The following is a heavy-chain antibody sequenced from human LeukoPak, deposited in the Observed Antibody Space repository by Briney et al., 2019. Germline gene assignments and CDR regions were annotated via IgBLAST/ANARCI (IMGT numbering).Heavy chain of an antibody. CDR2: IKLDGSEK. V-gene: IGHV3-7*05. CDR3: ARASGYFHY. J-gene: IGHJ4*02. CDR1: GSTFSNYW. Sequence: GGSLRLSCAASGSTFSNYWMSWVRQAPGKGLEWVANIKLDGSEKYYVDSVKGLFTISRDNAKNSLFLQMNSLRAEDTAVYYCARASGYFHYWGQGTLVTVSS.